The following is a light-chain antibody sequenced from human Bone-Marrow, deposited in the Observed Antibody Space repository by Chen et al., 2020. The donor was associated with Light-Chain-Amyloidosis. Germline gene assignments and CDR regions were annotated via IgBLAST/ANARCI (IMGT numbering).Light chain of an antibody. J-gene: IGKJ1*01. CDR1: QSIQYNSDNKNY. CDR2: WAS. V-gene: IGKV4-1*01. Sequence: DIVMTQSPDSLAVSLGERATINCKSSQSIQYNSDNKNYLAWYQQKPGQPPKLLIYWASTRESGVPDRFRGSGSETDFTLTISSLQAEDVAVYYCQQYISTTLTFGQGTRVEIK. CDR3: QQYISTTLT.